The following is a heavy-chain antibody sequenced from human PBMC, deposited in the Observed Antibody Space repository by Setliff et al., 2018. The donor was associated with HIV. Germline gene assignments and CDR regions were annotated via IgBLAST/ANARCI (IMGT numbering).Heavy chain of an antibody. CDR3: TKGPRFASSTYYFDY. D-gene: IGHD6-13*01. V-gene: IGHV3-23*01. CDR2: ITGRGGTT. CDR1: GLTFSNSA. J-gene: IGHJ4*02. Sequence: GGSLRLSCAASGLTFSNSATTWVRQAPGKGLEWVSDITGRGGTTFYADSVKSRFTTSRDTNTLYLQMNSLSAEDTAVYYCTKGPRFASSTYYFDYWGQGTLVTVSS.